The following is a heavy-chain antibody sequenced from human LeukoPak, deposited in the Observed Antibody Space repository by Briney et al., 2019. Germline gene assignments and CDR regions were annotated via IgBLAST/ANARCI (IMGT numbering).Heavy chain of an antibody. CDR2: ISYDGSNK. Sequence: GGSLRLSCAVSGFTFSSSGMHWVRQAPGKGLEWVAVISYDGSNKYYADSVKGRFTISRDNSKNTLYLQTNGLRPEDTAVYYCAKEDCSSGSCYLTFDYWGQGTLVTVSS. J-gene: IGHJ4*02. V-gene: IGHV3-30*18. CDR1: GFTFSSSG. CDR3: AKEDCSSGSCYLTFDY. D-gene: IGHD2-15*01.